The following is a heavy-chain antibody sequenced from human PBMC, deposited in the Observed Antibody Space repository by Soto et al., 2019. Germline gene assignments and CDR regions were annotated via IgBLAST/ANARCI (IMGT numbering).Heavy chain of an antibody. CDR1: GYTFTNYG. J-gene: IGHJ4*02. CDR2: INPNSGNT. V-gene: IGHV1-8*02. D-gene: IGHD6-19*01. Sequence: ASVNVSCKASGYTFTNYGIRWVRQAPGQGLKWMGWINPNSGNTGYAQKFQGRVTMTRNTSISTAYMELSSLRSEDTAVYYCARERTVAGNDYWGQGTLVTVSS. CDR3: ARERTVAGNDY.